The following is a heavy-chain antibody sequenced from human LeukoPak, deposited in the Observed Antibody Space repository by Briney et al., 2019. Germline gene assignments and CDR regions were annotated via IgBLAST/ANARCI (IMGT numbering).Heavy chain of an antibody. V-gene: IGHV4-61*08. CDR1: GGSISGGGFY. CDR2: IYHSGSGNT. D-gene: IGHD3-10*01. Sequence: SETLSLTCTVSGGSISGGGFYWNWIRQTPGKGLEWIGYIYHSGSGNTNYNPSLKSRVTISADTSKNQSSLKLTSMTAADTAVYYCARDKRFGPRYFDFWGQGTLVTVSS. J-gene: IGHJ4*02. CDR3: ARDKRFGPRYFDF.